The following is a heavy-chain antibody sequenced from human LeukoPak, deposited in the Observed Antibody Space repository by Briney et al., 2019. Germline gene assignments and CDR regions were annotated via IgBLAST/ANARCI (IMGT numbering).Heavy chain of an antibody. Sequence: GGSLRLSCTAYGFPFDKAAMSWVRQAPGKGLEWVSAISGSGGSTYYADSVKGRFTISRDNSKNTLYLQMNSLRAEDTAVYYCAKDGSGDFDYWGQGTLVTVSS. V-gene: IGHV3-23*01. J-gene: IGHJ4*02. CDR1: GFPFDKAA. CDR3: AKDGSGDFDY. CDR2: ISGSGGST. D-gene: IGHD1-26*01.